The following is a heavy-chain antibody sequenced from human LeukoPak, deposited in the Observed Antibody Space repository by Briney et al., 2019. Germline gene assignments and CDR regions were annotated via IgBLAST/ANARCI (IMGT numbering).Heavy chain of an antibody. J-gene: IGHJ4*02. CDR2: ICPDGTVT. V-gene: IGHV3-74*01. CDR1: GFTFSTYC. Sequence: PGGSLRLSCAASGFTFSTYCMHWVRQAPGKGPMWVSRICPDGTVTNYADSVKARFIISRDNARNTVYLQMNSLRVEDTAVYYCARGKRNDYWGQGTLVTVSS. CDR3: ARGKRNDY.